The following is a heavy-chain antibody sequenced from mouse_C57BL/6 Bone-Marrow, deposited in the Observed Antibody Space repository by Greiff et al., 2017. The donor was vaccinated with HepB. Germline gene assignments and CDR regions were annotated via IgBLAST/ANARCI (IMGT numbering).Heavy chain of an antibody. Sequence: VQLQESGAELARPGASVKLSCKASGYTFTSYGISWVKQRTGQGLEWIGEIYPRSGNTYYNEKFKGKATLTADKSSSTAYMELRSLTSKDSAVYFCARGALFYYGSSGYYYAMDYWGQGTSVTVSS. V-gene: IGHV1-81*01. CDR2: IYPRSGNT. CDR1: GYTFTSYG. J-gene: IGHJ4*01. CDR3: ARGALFYYGSSGYYYAMDY. D-gene: IGHD1-1*01.